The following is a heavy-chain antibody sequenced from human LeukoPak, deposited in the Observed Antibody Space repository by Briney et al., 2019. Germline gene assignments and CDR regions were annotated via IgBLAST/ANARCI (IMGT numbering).Heavy chain of an antibody. Sequence: ASVKVSCKASGYTFTGYYMHWVRQAPGQGLEWMGWINPNSGGTNYAQKFQGRVTMTRDTSISTAYMELSRLRSDDTAVYYCARDSQYCGGDCYSDYWGQGTLVTVSS. V-gene: IGHV1-2*02. CDR1: GYTFTGYY. J-gene: IGHJ4*02. D-gene: IGHD2-21*02. CDR2: INPNSGGT. CDR3: ARDSQYCGGDCYSDY.